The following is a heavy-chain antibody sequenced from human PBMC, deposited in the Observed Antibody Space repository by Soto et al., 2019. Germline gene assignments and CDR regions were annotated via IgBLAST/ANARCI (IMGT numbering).Heavy chain of an antibody. D-gene: IGHD1-26*01. CDR2: ISTYNGNT. Sequence: ASVKVSCKASGYTFTSYGMGWVRQAPGQGLEWMGWISTYNGNTNYAQKLQGRVTMTTDTSTSTAYMELRSLRSDDTAVYYCARDWKEKVGSTFYYWGQGTLVTVSS. CDR3: ARDWKEKVGSTFYY. V-gene: IGHV1-18*01. CDR1: GYTFTSYG. J-gene: IGHJ4*02.